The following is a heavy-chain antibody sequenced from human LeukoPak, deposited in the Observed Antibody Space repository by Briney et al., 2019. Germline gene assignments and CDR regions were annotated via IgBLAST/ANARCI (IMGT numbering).Heavy chain of an antibody. J-gene: IGHJ4*02. CDR1: GFTFSSYG. D-gene: IGHD6-13*01. V-gene: IGHV3-30*18. Sequence: GGSLRLSCAASGFTFSSYGMHWVRQAPGKGLEWVADISYDGSNKYYADSVKGRFTISRDNYKNTLYLQMNSLRAEDTAVYYGAKCVEGPSYSSSWYYFDYWGQGTLVTVSS. CDR2: ISYDGSNK. CDR3: AKCVEGPSYSSSWYYFDY.